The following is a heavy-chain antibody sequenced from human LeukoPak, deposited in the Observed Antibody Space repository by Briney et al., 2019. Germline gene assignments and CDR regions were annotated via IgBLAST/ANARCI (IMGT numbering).Heavy chain of an antibody. CDR3: AGVNINNWHSCDY. V-gene: IGHV4-39*07. CDR2: IYYSGST. CDR1: GGSISSISSNNYH. D-gene: IGHD1-1*01. Sequence: PSEALSLTCIVSGGSISSISSNNYHWGWIRQPPGKGLEWIGSIYYSGSTYYNPSLKSRVTISVDTSKNQFSLKLSSVTAADTAVYYCAGVNINNWHSCDYWGQGTLVTVSS. J-gene: IGHJ4*02.